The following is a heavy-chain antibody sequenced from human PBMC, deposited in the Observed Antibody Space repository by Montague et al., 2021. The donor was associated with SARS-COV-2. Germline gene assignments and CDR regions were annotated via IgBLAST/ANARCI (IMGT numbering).Heavy chain of an antibody. CDR2: INHSANT. D-gene: IGHD3-10*01. Sequence: SETLSLTCAVYGGSLSGYYWSWIRQSPEKGLEWLGEINHSANTKYNPSLKSPVTISIATSKNQFSLKMTSVTAADAATSYFARGSYPSGSYYNRYYYGLNIWSRGTTVIVSS. CDR3: ARGSYPSGSYYNRYYYGLNI. J-gene: IGHJ6*02. CDR1: GGSLSGYY. V-gene: IGHV4-34*01.